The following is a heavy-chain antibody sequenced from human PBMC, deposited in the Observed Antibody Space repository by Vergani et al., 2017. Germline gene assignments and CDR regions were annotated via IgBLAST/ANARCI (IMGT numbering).Heavy chain of an antibody. V-gene: IGHV4-61*02. CDR3: ARDSEDWFDP. CDR1: GGSISSGSYY. Sequence: QVQLQESGPGLVKPSQTLSLTCTVSGGSISSGSYYWSWIRQPAGKGLEWIGRIYTSGSTNYNPSLKSRVTISVDTSKNQFSLKLSSVTAADPAVYYCARDSEDWFDPWGQGTLVTVSS. CDR2: IYTSGST. J-gene: IGHJ5*02.